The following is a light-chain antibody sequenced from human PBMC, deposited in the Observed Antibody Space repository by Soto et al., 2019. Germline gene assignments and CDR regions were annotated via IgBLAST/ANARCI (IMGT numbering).Light chain of an antibody. J-gene: IGKJ4*01. CDR3: QQFSSYPLP. CDR1: QTVRNNY. CDR2: DAS. V-gene: IGKV3-20*01. Sequence: EVVLTQSPGTLSLSPGERATLSCRASQTVRNNYLAWYQQKPGQAPRLLIYDASSRATGIPDRFSGGGSGTDFTLTISRLEPEDFAVYYCQQFSSYPLPFGGGTKVAIK.